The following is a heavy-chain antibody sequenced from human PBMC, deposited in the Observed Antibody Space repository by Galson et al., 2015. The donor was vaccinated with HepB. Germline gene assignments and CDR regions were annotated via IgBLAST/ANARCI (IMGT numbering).Heavy chain of an antibody. CDR3: AIVPRAAYGGNSSSLAFVI. CDR2: IIPILGIA. CDR1: GGTFSSYA. V-gene: IGHV1-69*04. D-gene: IGHD4-23*01. Sequence: SVKVSCKASGGTFSSYAISWVRRAPGQGLDWMGRIIPILGIANYAQKFQGRVTLTADKSTSTAYMELSSLRSGDTAVYYCAIVPRAAYGGNSSSLAFVIWGQGTMVTVAS. J-gene: IGHJ3*02.